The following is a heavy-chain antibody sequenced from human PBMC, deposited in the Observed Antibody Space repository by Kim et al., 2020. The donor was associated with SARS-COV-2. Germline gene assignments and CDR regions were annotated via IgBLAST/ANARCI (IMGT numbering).Heavy chain of an antibody. Sequence: GGSLRLSCAASGFTFGDYAMHWVRQAPGKGLEWVSGISWNSGSIGYADSVKGRFTISRDNAKNSLYLQMNSLRAEDTALYYCAKDMSLRESRGHLNYDSSGYFLNYYYGMDVWGQGTTVTVSS. D-gene: IGHD3-22*01. CDR2: ISWNSGSI. CDR1: GFTFGDYA. CDR3: AKDMSLRESRGHLNYDSSGYFLNYYYGMDV. J-gene: IGHJ6*02. V-gene: IGHV3-9*01.